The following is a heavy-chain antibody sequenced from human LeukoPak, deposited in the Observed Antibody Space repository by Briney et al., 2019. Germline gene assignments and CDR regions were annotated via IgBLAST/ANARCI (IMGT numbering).Heavy chain of an antibody. CDR1: GFTFSRYS. CDR2: ISRSGSTI. CDR3: ARDTEHLYFVFDY. D-gene: IGHD2-2*02. J-gene: IGHJ4*02. Sequence: GSLTLSCAASGFTFSRYSTNWVRQAPGKGLEWVSYISRSGSTIYYADSVKGRFTISRDNAKNSPYLQMNSLRDEDTAVYYCARDTEHLYFVFDYWGQGTLVTVSS. V-gene: IGHV3-48*02.